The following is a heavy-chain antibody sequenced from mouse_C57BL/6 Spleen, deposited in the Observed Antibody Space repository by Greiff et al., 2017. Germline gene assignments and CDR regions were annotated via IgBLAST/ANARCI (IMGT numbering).Heavy chain of an antibody. V-gene: IGHV1-82*01. CDR3: ARSGTTVVDWYFDV. CDR1: GYAFSSSW. Sequence: VQLQQSGPELVKPGASVKISCKASGYAFSSSWMNWVKQRPGKGLEWIGRIYPGDGDTNYNGKFKGKATLTADKSSSTAYMQLSSLTSEDSAVYVCARSGTTVVDWYFDVWGTGTTVTVSS. J-gene: IGHJ1*03. CDR2: IYPGDGDT. D-gene: IGHD1-1*01.